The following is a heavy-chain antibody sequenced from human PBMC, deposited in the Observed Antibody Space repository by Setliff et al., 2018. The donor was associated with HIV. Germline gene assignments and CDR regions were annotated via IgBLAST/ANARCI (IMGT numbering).Heavy chain of an antibody. D-gene: IGHD5-18*01. V-gene: IGHV4-4*07. J-gene: IGHJ4*02. CDR3: ARDQKGYSYGYFDS. CDR1: GDSISGYY. CDR2: MHTSGNT. Sequence: SETLSLTCTSSGDSISGYYWSWIRQPAGKGLEWIGRMHTSGNTNYNPSLKSRVTMSVDTSKNQFSLRLNSVTAADTAVYYCARDQKGYSYGYFDSWGQGTLVTVSS.